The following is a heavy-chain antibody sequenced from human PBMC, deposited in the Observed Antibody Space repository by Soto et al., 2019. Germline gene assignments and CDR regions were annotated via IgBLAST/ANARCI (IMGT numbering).Heavy chain of an antibody. CDR3: TRERIVVVPAAIYYYYGMDV. CDR1: GYTFTSYG. J-gene: IGHJ6*02. Sequence: ASVKVSCKASGYTFTSYGISWVRQAPGQGLEWMGWISAYNGNTNYAQKLQVRITMTTDTSTSTAYMELRSLRSDDTAVYYCTRERIVVVPAAIYYYYGMDVWGQGTTVTVSS. CDR2: ISAYNGNT. V-gene: IGHV1-18*01. D-gene: IGHD2-2*01.